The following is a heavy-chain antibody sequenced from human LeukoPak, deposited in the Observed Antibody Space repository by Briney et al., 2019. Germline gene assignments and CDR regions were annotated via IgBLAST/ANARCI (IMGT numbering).Heavy chain of an antibody. CDR1: GVSIRSYY. CDR2: FHTSGST. D-gene: IGHD2-21*01. J-gene: IGHJ4*02. CDR3: ARGVVIAPQTFDY. Sequence: SETLSLTCTVSGVSIRSYYWSWIRQPAGKGLEWIGRFHTSGSTNYNPSLKSRVTMSVDTSKNQFSLKLSSVTAADTAVYYCARGVVIAPQTFDYWGQGTLVTVSS. V-gene: IGHV4-4*07.